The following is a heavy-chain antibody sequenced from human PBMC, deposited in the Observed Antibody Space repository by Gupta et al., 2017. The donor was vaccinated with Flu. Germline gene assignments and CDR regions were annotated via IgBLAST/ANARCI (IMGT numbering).Heavy chain of an antibody. Sequence: EEQLVESGGTLVQPGGSLRLSCVASGFSFSRNDMPWVRQAAGKGLEWVSGIGTIADTFYPDSVKGRFIISRENAENSLYLQMNDVRVGDTAVYYCARGAPWVRGVISPFDLWGQGTLVTVSS. V-gene: IGHV3-13*04. CDR3: ARGAPWVRGVISPFDL. D-gene: IGHD3-10*01. CDR2: IGTIADT. CDR1: GFSFSRND. J-gene: IGHJ4*02.